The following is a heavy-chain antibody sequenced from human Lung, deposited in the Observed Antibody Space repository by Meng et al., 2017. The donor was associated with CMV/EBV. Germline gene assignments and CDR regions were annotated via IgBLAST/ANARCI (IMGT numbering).Heavy chain of an antibody. Sequence: VQLVHSGYELKKPGASVKVSCKASGYTFSTYTINWVRQAHGRGLEWMGWISTNTGTPTYTQGFTGRFVFSLDASVSTAYLQISSLKAEDTAVYYCARGGNFDPWGQGTLVTVSS. CDR2: ISTNTGTP. CDR1: GYTFSTYT. V-gene: IGHV7-4-1*02. CDR3: ARGGNFDP. D-gene: IGHD2/OR15-2a*01. J-gene: IGHJ5*02.